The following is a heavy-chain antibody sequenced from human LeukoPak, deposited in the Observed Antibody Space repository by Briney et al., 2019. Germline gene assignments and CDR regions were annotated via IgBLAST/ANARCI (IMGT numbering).Heavy chain of an antibody. CDR3: ARDSSIAVAGSFDY. CDR1: GYTFTSYG. CDR2: ISAYNGNT. V-gene: IGHV1-18*01. J-gene: IGHJ4*02. D-gene: IGHD6-19*01. Sequence: ASVKVSCKASGYTFTSYGISWVRQAPGQGLEWMGCISAYNGNTNYAQKLQGRVTMTTDTSTSTAYMELRSLRSDDTAVYYCARDSSIAVAGSFDYWGQGTLVTVSS.